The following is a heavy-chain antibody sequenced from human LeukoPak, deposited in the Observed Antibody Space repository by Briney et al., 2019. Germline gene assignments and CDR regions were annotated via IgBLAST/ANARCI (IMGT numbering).Heavy chain of an antibody. CDR1: GFTLNNYA. D-gene: IGHD2-15*01. CDR3: AKGYSISCYSGLNY. Sequence: GGSLSLSCGVSGFTLNNYAMTWVRQAPGKGLEWVSVICGSGNTTYYADSVKGRFTISRDDSKNTLYLQMNSLRVEDTAVYYCAKGYSISCYSGLNYWGQGTLVTVSS. CDR2: ICGSGNTT. V-gene: IGHV3-23*01. J-gene: IGHJ4*02.